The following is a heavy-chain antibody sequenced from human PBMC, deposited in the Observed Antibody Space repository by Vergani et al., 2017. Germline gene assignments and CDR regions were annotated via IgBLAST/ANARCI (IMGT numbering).Heavy chain of an antibody. D-gene: IGHD3-10*01. J-gene: IGHJ6*02. CDR2: IYYSGST. Sequence: QVQLQESGPGLVKPSETLSLTCTVSGGSISSYYWSWIRQPPGKGLEWIGYIYYSGSTNYNPSLKSRVTISVDTSKNQFSLKLSSVTAANTAVYYCARNMVRGVRYYSMDVGGQGTTVTVSS. CDR3: ARNMVRGVRYYSMDV. V-gene: IGHV4-59*01. CDR1: GGSISSYY.